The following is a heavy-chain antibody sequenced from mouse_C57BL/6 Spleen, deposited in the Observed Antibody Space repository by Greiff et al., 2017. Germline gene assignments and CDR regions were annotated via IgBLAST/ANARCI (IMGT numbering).Heavy chain of an antibody. CDR1: GFTFSSYA. V-gene: IGHV5-4*03. CDR2: ISDGGSYT. CDR3: ARSSGTLFDG. J-gene: IGHJ2*01. Sequence: EVNLVESGGGLVKPGGSLKLSCAASGFTFSSYAMSWVRQTPEKRLEWVATISDGGSYTYYPDNVKGRFTISRDNAKNNLYLQMSHLKSEDTAMYYCARSSGTLFDGWGKGTTLTVS. D-gene: IGHD3-1*01.